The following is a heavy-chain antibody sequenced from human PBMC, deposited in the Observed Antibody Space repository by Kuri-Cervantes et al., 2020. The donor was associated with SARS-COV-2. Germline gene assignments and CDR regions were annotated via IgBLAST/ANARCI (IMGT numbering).Heavy chain of an antibody. CDR2: IKQDGNEK. CDR3: ATTTYYRDSSGYYYFDF. D-gene: IGHD3-22*01. Sequence: GESLKISCAASGFTFSHYWLGWVRQAPGKGLEWVANIKQDGNEKYYMDSVKGRFTISRDNSKNTLALQVSSLRAEDTAVFYCATTTYYRDSSGYYYFDFWGQGTLVTVSS. J-gene: IGHJ4*02. V-gene: IGHV3-7*03. CDR1: GFTFSHYW.